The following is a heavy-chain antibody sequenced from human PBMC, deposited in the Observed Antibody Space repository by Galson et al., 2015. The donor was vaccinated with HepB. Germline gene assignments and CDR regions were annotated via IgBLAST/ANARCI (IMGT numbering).Heavy chain of an antibody. CDR2: IIPLYGMT. CDR1: GGTFNSYT. V-gene: IGHV1-69*02. Sequence: SVKVSCKASGGTFNSYTISWVRQAPGQGLEWMGRIIPLYGMTNYAQNFQGRVTITSDKSTSTVYMELSSLRSEDTAVYYCARGNSHHYYALDVWGQGTTVTVSS. D-gene: IGHD4-11*01. J-gene: IGHJ6*02. CDR3: ARGNSHHYYALDV.